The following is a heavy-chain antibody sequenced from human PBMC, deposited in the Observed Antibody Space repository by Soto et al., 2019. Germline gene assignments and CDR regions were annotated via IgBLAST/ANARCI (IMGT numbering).Heavy chain of an antibody. CDR3: ARVHISGHGVDY. CDR2: ISHSGST. CDR1: GYSISSGYY. Sequence: LSLTCAVSGYSISSGYYWAWIWQPPGQGLEWFGSISHSGSTYYNPSLKSRVTISVHTSKNQFSLDLTSVTAADTAIYYCARVHISGHGVDYWGQGTLVTVSS. J-gene: IGHJ4*02. D-gene: IGHD5-12*01. V-gene: IGHV4-38-2*01.